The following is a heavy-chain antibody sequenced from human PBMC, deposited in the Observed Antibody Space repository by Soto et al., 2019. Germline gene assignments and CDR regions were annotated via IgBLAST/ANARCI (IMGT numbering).Heavy chain of an antibody. V-gene: IGHV3-30*18. J-gene: IGHJ4*02. CDR1: GFTFSAYG. CDR2: ISHDGTNK. D-gene: IGHD3-22*01. CDR3: AKDEYYYSRSGYYIFDS. Sequence: GGSLRLSCEVSGFTFSAYGMHWVRQAPGKGLEWVAAISHDGTNKNYGDSVKGRFTISRDNSKKTLYLQMNSLRPEDTALYYCAKDEYYYSRSGYYIFDSWGQGTLVTVS.